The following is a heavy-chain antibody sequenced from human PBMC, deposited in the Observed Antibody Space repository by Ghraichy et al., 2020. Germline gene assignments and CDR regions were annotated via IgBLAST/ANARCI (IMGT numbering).Heavy chain of an antibody. D-gene: IGHD1-20*01. CDR3: AISATTL. CDR1: GDSISSSSYY. Sequence: SQTLSLTCTVSGDSISSSSYYWGWIRQPPGKGLEWIGSIYYSGTTYYNPSLKSRVTISVDTSKNQFSLKVSSVTAADTAVYYCAISATTLWGQGTLVTVSP. J-gene: IGHJ4*02. V-gene: IGHV4-39*01. CDR2: IYYSGTT.